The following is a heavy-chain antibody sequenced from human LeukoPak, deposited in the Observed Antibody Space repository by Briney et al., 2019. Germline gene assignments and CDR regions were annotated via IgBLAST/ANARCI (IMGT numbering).Heavy chain of an antibody. D-gene: IGHD3-3*01. CDR3: TRPARSGRNYFDY. CDR1: GFTFSSYG. J-gene: IGHJ4*02. V-gene: IGHV3-23*01. CDR2: ISGSGGST. Sequence: GGSLRLSCAASGFTFSSYGMSWVRQAPGKGLEWVSAISGSGGSTYYADSVKGRFTISRDNSKNTLYLQMNSLRAEDTAVYYCTRPARSGRNYFDYWGQGTLVTVSS.